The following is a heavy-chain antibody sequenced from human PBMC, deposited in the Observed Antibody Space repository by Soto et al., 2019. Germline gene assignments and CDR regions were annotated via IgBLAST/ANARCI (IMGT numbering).Heavy chain of an antibody. D-gene: IGHD2-2*01. J-gene: IGHJ4*02. Sequence: ASVKVSCKVSGYTLTELSMHWVRQAPGKGLEWMGGFDPEDGETIYAQKFQGRVTMTEDTSTDTAYMELSSLRSEDTAVYYCATGPRMPSRRTNWYYWGQGTLVTAPQ. CDR2: FDPEDGET. V-gene: IGHV1-24*01. CDR3: ATGPRMPSRRTNWYY. CDR1: GYTLTELS.